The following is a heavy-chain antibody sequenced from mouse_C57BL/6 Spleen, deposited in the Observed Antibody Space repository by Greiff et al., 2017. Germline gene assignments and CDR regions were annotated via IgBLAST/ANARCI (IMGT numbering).Heavy chain of an antibody. CDR3: ARVPDGYYDY. J-gene: IGHJ2*01. Sequence: QVQLKQPGAELVKPGASVKLSCKASGYTFTSYWMQWVKQRPGQGLEWIGEIDPSDSYTNYNQKFKGKATLTVDTSSSTAYMQLSSLTSEDSAVYYCARVPDGYYDYWGQGTTLTVSS. CDR2: IDPSDSYT. CDR1: GYTFTSYW. V-gene: IGHV1-50*01. D-gene: IGHD2-3*01.